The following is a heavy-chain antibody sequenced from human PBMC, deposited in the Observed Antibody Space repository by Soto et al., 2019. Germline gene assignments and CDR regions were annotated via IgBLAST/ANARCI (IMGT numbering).Heavy chain of an antibody. CDR3: ARDLSKGSNFSYYMDV. CDR1: GFSISGYA. CDR2: ISSSSSDI. V-gene: IGHV3-48*01. J-gene: IGHJ6*03. Sequence: EVQLVESGGGLVPPGGSLRLSCSASGFSISGYALNWVRQAPGKGPEWVSYISSSSSDIDYAGSVKGRFSISRDNGKNSLYLQMNSLRAEDTAVYYCARDLSKGSNFSYYMDVWGKGTTVTVSS. D-gene: IGHD3-10*01.